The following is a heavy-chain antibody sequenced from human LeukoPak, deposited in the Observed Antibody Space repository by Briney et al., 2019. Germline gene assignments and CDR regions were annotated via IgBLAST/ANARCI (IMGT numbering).Heavy chain of an antibody. Sequence: GGSLRLSCAASGFTFSSYAMSWVRQAPGKGLEWVSVISGSGGSTYYADSVKGRFTISRDNSKNTLYLQMNSLRAEDTAVYFCEKRSAYDFWSGYYEDYWGQGTLVTVSS. CDR3: EKRSAYDFWSGYYEDY. J-gene: IGHJ4*02. CDR2: ISGSGGST. CDR1: GFTFSSYA. D-gene: IGHD3-3*01. V-gene: IGHV3-23*01.